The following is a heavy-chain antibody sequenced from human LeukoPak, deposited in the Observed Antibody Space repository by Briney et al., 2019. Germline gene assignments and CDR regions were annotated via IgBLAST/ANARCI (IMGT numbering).Heavy chain of an antibody. CDR2: INHSGST. J-gene: IGHJ6*03. CDR1: GGSFSGYY. CDR3: ARLAARSLFRYYYYYMDV. D-gene: IGHD6-6*01. Sequence: SETLSLTCAVYGGSFSGYYWSWIRQPPGKGLEWIGEINHSGSTNYNPSLKSRVTISVDTSKNQFSLKLSSVTAADTAVYYCARLAARSLFRYYYYYMDVWGKGTTVTVSS. V-gene: IGHV4-34*01.